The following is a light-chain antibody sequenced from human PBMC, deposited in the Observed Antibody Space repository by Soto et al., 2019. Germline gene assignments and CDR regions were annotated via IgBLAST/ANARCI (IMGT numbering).Light chain of an antibody. CDR2: RDN. Sequence: QSVLTQPPSASGTPGQRVTISCSGSSSNIGANYVYWYQQLPGTAPKRLIYRDNQRPSGVPDRFSGSRSGTSASLAISGLRSEDDADYYCAAWYDSLSGYVFGTGTKLTVL. J-gene: IGLJ1*01. CDR3: AAWYDSLSGYV. CDR1: SSNIGANY. V-gene: IGLV1-47*01.